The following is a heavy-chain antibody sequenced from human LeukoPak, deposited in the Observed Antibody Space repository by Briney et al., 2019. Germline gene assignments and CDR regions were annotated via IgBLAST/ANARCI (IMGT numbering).Heavy chain of an antibody. Sequence: GGSLRPSCAASGFTFSSYAMSWVRQAPGKGLEWVANIKQDGSEKYNVDSVKGRFTISRDNAKNSLYLQMNSLRAEDTAVYYCARDSSSHRPEDYWGQGTLVTVSS. CDR2: IKQDGSEK. J-gene: IGHJ4*02. V-gene: IGHV3-7*01. CDR1: GFTFSSYA. CDR3: ARDSSSHRPEDY. D-gene: IGHD6-13*01.